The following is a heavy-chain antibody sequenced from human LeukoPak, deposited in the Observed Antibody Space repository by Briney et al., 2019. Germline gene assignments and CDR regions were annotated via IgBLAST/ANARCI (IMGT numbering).Heavy chain of an antibody. CDR2: ITGSGRTT. Sequence: GGSLRLSCAASGFTFSSYAMSWVRQAPGKGLEWVSTITGSGRTTYYADSVKGRFTISRDNSNNTLHLQVNSLRAEDTAVYYCARGVSSHVRGYFDYWGQGTLVTVSS. J-gene: IGHJ4*02. CDR3: ARGVSSHVRGYFDY. D-gene: IGHD6-6*01. V-gene: IGHV3-23*01. CDR1: GFTFSSYA.